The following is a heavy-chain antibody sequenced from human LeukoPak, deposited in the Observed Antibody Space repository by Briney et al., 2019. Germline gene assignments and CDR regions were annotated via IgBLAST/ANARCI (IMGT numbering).Heavy chain of an antibody. Sequence: GGSLRLSCAASGFTFSNAWMNWVRQAPGKGLEWVGRVKKKADGGTSDSAAPVQGRFTISRDNAKNTLYLQMNSLRAEDTAVYYCARVSSGSYFGYYYYYMDVWGKGTTVTVSS. CDR3: ARVSSGSYFGYYYYYMDV. D-gene: IGHD1-26*01. J-gene: IGHJ6*03. CDR2: VKKKADGGTS. V-gene: IGHV3-15*05. CDR1: GFTFSNAW.